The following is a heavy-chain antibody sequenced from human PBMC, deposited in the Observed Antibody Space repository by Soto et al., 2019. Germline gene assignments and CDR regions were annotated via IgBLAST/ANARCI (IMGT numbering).Heavy chain of an antibody. CDR1: GGSINSGDYY. CDR2: IFHSGST. D-gene: IGHD1-26*01. Sequence: SETLSLTCNVSGGSINSGDYYWTWVRQPPGKGLEWIGNIFHSGSTYYTPSLQSRVTISLDTSKNHFSLKLSSVTPADTAVYYCARNRGSSKPYYFDKWGQGAPVTVS. CDR3: ARNRGSSKPYYFDK. J-gene: IGHJ4*02. V-gene: IGHV4-30-4*01.